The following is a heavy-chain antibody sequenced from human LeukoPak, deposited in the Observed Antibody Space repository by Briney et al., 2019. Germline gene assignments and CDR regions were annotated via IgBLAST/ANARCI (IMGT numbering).Heavy chain of an antibody. CDR2: MSSSGSVI. Sequence: SGGSLRLSCAASGFTFSSYWMSWVRQAPGKGLEWVSYMSSSGSVIYYADSVKGRFTISRDNAKNSLYLQMNNLRVEDAAMYYCARSRSGQYWGQGTLVTVSS. J-gene: IGHJ4*02. CDR3: ARSRSGQY. CDR1: GFTFSSYW. V-gene: IGHV3-48*04. D-gene: IGHD3-3*01.